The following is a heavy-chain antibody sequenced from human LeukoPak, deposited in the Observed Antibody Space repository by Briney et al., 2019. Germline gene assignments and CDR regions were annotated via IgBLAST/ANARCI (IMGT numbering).Heavy chain of an antibody. CDR3: ARGFYSPHY. Sequence: SETLSLTCAVYGXSFSDYYWSWIRQPPGKGLEWIGYIYYSGRTYYNPSLKSRITISVDTSKNQFSLKLSSVTAADTAVYYCARGFYSPHYWGQGTLVSVSS. D-gene: IGHD4-11*01. J-gene: IGHJ4*02. V-gene: IGHV4-59*01. CDR2: IYYSGRT. CDR1: GXSFSDYY.